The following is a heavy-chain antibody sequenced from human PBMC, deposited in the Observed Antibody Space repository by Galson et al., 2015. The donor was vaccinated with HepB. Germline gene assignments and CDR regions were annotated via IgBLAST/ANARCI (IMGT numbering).Heavy chain of an antibody. D-gene: IGHD3-10*01. CDR1: GITFSSFG. J-gene: IGHJ4*02. V-gene: IGHV3-30*18. CDR2: ISFDGTNN. Sequence: SLRLSCAASGITFSSFGMHWVRQAPGKGLEWVAVISFDGTNNYYAGSVKGRFTISRDNSKNTLYLQMNGLKTEDTAVYYCTNLRGEEPYWGQGTLVTVSS. CDR3: TNLRGEEPY.